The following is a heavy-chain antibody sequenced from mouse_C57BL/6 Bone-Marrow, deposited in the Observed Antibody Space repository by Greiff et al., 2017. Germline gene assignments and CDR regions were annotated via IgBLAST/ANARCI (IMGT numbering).Heavy chain of an antibody. CDR3: ASADYYGSRPFAY. CDR1: GYTFTDYN. J-gene: IGHJ3*01. CDR2: INPNNGGT. V-gene: IGHV1-18*01. Sequence: EVQLLQSGPELVKPGASVKIPCKASGYTFTDYNMDWVKQSHGKSLEWIGDINPNNGGTIYNQKFKGKATVTVDKSSSTTYMELRSLTTEDTAVYYCASADYYGSRPFAYWGQGTLVTVSA. D-gene: IGHD1-1*01.